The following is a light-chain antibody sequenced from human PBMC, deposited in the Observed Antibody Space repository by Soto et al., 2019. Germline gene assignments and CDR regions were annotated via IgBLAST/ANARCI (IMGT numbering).Light chain of an antibody. Sequence: DIQMTQSPSSLSASVGDRVTITCQASQDISNYLYWYQQKSGKPPKLLIYDASHLETGVPPRFSGAGSGTEFALAISSLQSEDVATYYCQQYDDLPSTFGGGTKVEV. CDR1: QDISNY. CDR2: DAS. V-gene: IGKV1-33*01. CDR3: QQYDDLPST. J-gene: IGKJ4*01.